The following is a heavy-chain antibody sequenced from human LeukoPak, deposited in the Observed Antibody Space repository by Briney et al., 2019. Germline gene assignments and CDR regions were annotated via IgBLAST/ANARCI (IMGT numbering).Heavy chain of an antibody. J-gene: IGHJ4*02. Sequence: GGSLRLSCAASGFTFSSSAMSWVRQAPGKGLEWVANIKQDGSEKNYVDSVKGRFTISRDNAENSLFLQMNSLRVEDTAVYYCAREWRGGIAAAGTRIEGDYWGQGTLVAVSS. CDR1: GFTFSSSA. CDR3: AREWRGGIAAAGTRIEGDY. D-gene: IGHD6-13*01. V-gene: IGHV3-7*01. CDR2: IKQDGSEK.